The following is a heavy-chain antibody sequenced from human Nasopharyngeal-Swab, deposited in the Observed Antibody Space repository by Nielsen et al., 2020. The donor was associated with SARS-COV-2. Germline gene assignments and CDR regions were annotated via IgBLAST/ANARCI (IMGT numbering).Heavy chain of an antibody. Sequence: SETLSLTCTVSGGSISSYYWSWIRQPAGKGLEWIGRIYTSGNTNYNPSLKSRVTMSVDTSKNHFSLKLSSVTAADTAVYYCARGPEYYDFWSGYPGNAFDIWGQGTMVTVSS. CDR2: IYTSGNT. CDR3: ARGPEYYDFWSGYPGNAFDI. J-gene: IGHJ3*02. V-gene: IGHV4-4*07. CDR1: GGSISSYY. D-gene: IGHD3-3*01.